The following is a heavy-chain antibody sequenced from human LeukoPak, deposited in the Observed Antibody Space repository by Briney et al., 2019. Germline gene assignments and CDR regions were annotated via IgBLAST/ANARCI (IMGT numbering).Heavy chain of an antibody. J-gene: IGHJ3*02. Sequence: SGGSLRLSCASSRFTFDDYAMRWVRQAPGKGLEWVSGISWNSGSIGYADSVKGRFTISRDNAKNSLYLQMNSLRAEDTALYYCAAMVGATRDAFDIWGQGTMVTVSS. D-gene: IGHD1-26*01. CDR3: AAMVGATRDAFDI. CDR2: ISWNSGSI. CDR1: RFTFDDYA. V-gene: IGHV3-9*01.